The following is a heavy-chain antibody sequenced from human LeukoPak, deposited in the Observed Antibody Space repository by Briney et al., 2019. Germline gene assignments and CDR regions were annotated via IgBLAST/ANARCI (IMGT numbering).Heavy chain of an antibody. CDR3: AKVPYGSGTRGGFDY. J-gene: IGHJ4*02. CDR1: GFTFSNFG. CDR2: IRYDGNNK. V-gene: IGHV3-30*02. Sequence: GGSLRLSCAASGFTFSNFGMHWVRQAPGKGLEWVAFIRYDGNNKYYADSVKGRFTISRDNSKKTLYLQMNSLRAEDTAVYYCAKVPYGSGTRGGFDYWGQGTLVTVSS. D-gene: IGHD3-10*01.